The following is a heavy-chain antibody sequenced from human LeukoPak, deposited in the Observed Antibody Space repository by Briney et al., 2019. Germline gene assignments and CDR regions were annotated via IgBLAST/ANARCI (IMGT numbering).Heavy chain of an antibody. Sequence: ASVKVSCKASGYTFTSYDINWVRQAPGQGLEWMGWMNPNSGNTGYAQKFQGRVTMTRNTSISTAYMELSSLRSEDTAVYYCARGGSSGWYFLYYYYYGMDVWGQGTTVIVSS. CDR1: GYTFTSYD. CDR3: ARGGSSGWYFLYYYYYGMDV. CDR2: MNPNSGNT. J-gene: IGHJ6*02. D-gene: IGHD6-19*01. V-gene: IGHV1-8*01.